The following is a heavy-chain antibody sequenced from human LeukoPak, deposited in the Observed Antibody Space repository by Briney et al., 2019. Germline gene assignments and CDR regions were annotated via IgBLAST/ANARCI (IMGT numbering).Heavy chain of an antibody. V-gene: IGHV3-9*03. J-gene: IGHJ4*02. Sequence: GRSLRLSCAASGFTFDDYAMHWVRQAPGKGLEWVSGISWNSGSIGYADSVKGRFTISRDNAKNSLYLQMNSLRAEDMALYYCAKAMSIAVAGLVDYWGQGTLVTVSS. CDR1: GFTFDDYA. D-gene: IGHD6-19*01. CDR3: AKAMSIAVAGLVDY. CDR2: ISWNSGSI.